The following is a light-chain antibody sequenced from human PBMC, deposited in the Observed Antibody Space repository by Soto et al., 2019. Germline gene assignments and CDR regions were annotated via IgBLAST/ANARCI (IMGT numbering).Light chain of an antibody. CDR1: SSNIGSNT. CDR2: SNN. V-gene: IGLV1-44*01. J-gene: IGLJ2*01. Sequence: QSVLTQPPSASGTPGQRVTISCSGSSSNIGSNTVNWYQQLPGTAPKLLIYSNNQRPSGVPDRCSGSKSGTSASLAISGLQSEDEADYYSAAWDDSLNGVVFGGGTKLTVL. CDR3: AAWDDSLNGVV.